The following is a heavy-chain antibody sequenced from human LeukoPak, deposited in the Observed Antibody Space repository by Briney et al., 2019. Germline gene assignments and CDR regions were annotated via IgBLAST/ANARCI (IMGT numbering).Heavy chain of an antibody. D-gene: IGHD3-10*01. V-gene: IGHV4-34*01. Sequence: SETLSLTCAVYGGSFSGYYWSWIRQPPGKGLEWIGGINHSGSTNYNPSLKSRVTISVDTSKNQFSLKLSSVTAADTAVYYCARSGSGSLNWFDPWGQGTLVTVSS. J-gene: IGHJ5*02. CDR2: INHSGST. CDR3: ARSGSGSLNWFDP. CDR1: GGSFSGYY.